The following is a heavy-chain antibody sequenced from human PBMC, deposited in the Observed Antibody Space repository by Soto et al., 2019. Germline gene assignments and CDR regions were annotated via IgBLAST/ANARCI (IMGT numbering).Heavy chain of an antibody. J-gene: IGHJ6*02. Sequence: PGESLKISCKGSGYRFSSYWIAWVRQMPGKGLEWMGIIYPGDSDTRYSPSFQGQVTFSVDKSNNTAYLQWSSLKASDTAMYYCARQGSNGDYYYYGMDVWGQGTAVTVSS. CDR2: IYPGDSDT. CDR1: GYRFSSYW. V-gene: IGHV5-51*01. D-gene: IGHD2-8*01. CDR3: ARQGSNGDYYYYGMDV.